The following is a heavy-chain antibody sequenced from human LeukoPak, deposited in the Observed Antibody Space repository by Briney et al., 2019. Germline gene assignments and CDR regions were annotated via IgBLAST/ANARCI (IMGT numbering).Heavy chain of an antibody. V-gene: IGHV3-21*01. D-gene: IGHD6-19*01. Sequence: GGSMRLSCAASGFALRSYTVTWVRQAPGKGLEWVSSISSTSAYIYYAESVKGRFSISRDNVDNVVHLQMSSLRNEDTAFYYCARVAVAGPTGWFDSWGQGTLVTVSS. J-gene: IGHJ5*01. CDR1: GFALRSYT. CDR2: ISSTSAYI. CDR3: ARVAVAGPTGWFDS.